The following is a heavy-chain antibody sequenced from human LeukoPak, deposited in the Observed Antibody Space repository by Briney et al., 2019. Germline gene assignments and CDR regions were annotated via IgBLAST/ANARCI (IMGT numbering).Heavy chain of an antibody. CDR1: GYTFSTYG. CDR2: INPKSGGT. V-gene: IGHV1-2*02. D-gene: IGHD3-10*01. Sequence: ASVKVSCKASGYTFSTYGISWVRQAPGQGLEWMGWINPKSGGTNYAQKFQGRVTMTRDTSISTAYMELSRLRSDDTAVYYCARVEWSFYGSESYGFFDFWGQGTLVTVSS. J-gene: IGHJ4*03. CDR3: ARVEWSFYGSESYGFFDF.